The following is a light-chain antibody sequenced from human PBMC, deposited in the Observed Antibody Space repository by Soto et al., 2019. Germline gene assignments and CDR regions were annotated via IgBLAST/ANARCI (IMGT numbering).Light chain of an antibody. Sequence: EIVMTQSPATLSVSPGDRATLSCRASQSVSSSVAWYQQIPGQAPRLLIYDASTRATGIPARFGGSGSGTEVTLTISSLQSEDFAVYYCQQYNNWPPLTFGGGTKVELK. CDR2: DAS. CDR3: QQYNNWPPLT. J-gene: IGKJ4*01. V-gene: IGKV3-15*01. CDR1: QSVSSS.